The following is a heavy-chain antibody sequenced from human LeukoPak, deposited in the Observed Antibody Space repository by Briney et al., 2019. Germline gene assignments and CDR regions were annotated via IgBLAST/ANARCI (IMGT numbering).Heavy chain of an antibody. V-gene: IGHV1-18*04. Sequence: GAPVKVSCKAAGYIFTDFGTSWVRQAPGQGLEWMGWISGNENNPNYEPKFQGRIAMTTNTSTSTAYMELRRLTSDDTAVYYCARAPTVTPDYWGQGTLVTVSA. J-gene: IGHJ4*02. CDR2: ISGNENNP. CDR1: GYIFTDFG. D-gene: IGHD4-17*01. CDR3: ARAPTVTPDY.